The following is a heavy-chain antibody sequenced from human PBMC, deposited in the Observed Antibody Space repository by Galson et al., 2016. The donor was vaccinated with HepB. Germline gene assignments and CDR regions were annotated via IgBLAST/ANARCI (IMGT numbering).Heavy chain of an antibody. Sequence: SLRLSCAASGFTFSSYGMHWVRQAPGKGLEWVAIIWYNGSNKYYADSVKGRFTNSRDNSKNTLYLQMNSLRVEDTAVYYCERDRAMLGVYYYGMNVWGQGTTVTVSS. J-gene: IGHJ6*02. CDR3: ERDRAMLGVYYYGMNV. CDR1: GFTFSSYG. CDR2: IWYNGSNK. D-gene: IGHD3-10*02. V-gene: IGHV3-33*01.